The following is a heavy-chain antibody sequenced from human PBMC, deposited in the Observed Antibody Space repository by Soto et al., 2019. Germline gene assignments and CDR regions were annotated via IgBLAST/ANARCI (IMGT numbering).Heavy chain of an antibody. CDR1: GLTFSRFA. Sequence: GGSLRLSCAAPGLTFSRFAMSWVRQAPGKGLEWVSGISGGGGSTFYADSVKGRFTISRDNSKNTLYLQMNSLRVEDTAVYYCAKEFYYDSIGFAPFDYWGQGTLVTVSS. CDR2: ISGGGGST. J-gene: IGHJ4*02. CDR3: AKEFYYDSIGFAPFDY. D-gene: IGHD3-22*01. V-gene: IGHV3-23*01.